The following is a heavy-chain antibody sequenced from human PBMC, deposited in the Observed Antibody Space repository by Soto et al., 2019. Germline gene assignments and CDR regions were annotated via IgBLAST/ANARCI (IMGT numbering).Heavy chain of an antibody. J-gene: IGHJ4*02. Sequence: QVQLVESGGGVVQPGRSLRLSCAASGFTFSSYGMHWVRQAPGKGLEWVAVIWYDGSNKYYADSVKGRFTISRDNSKNTLYLQMNSLRAEDTAVYYCARASSYVHYFDYWGQGTLVTVSS. D-gene: IGHD3-16*01. CDR3: ARASSYVHYFDY. V-gene: IGHV3-33*01. CDR1: GFTFSSYG. CDR2: IWYDGSNK.